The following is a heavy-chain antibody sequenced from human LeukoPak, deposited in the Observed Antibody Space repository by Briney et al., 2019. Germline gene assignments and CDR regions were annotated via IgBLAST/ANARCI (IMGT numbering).Heavy chain of an antibody. D-gene: IGHD5-18*01. J-gene: IGHJ4*02. V-gene: IGHV4-61*02. CDR2: IYSTGRV. CDR3: ARASETAMITL. CDR1: GVSITSGTYY. Sequence: SETLSLTCTVSGVSITSGTYYWTWIRQPAGKGLEWIGRIYSTGRVNYNPSLKSRVTMLLDTSKNHISLKLTSVTAADTAIYFCARASETAMITLWGQGTLVTVSS.